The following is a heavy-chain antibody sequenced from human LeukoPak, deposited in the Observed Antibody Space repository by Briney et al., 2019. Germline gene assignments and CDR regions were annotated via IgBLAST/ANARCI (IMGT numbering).Heavy chain of an antibody. Sequence: EPSETLSLTCTVSGGSISSYYWSWVRQPPGRGLEWIGYIYYSGSTNYNPSLKSRVTISVDTSKNQFSLKLSSVTAADTAVYYCARDDKAAGTSWFDPWGQGTLVTVSS. J-gene: IGHJ5*02. CDR3: ARDDKAAGTSWFDP. CDR1: GGSISSYY. D-gene: IGHD6-13*01. V-gene: IGHV4-59*01. CDR2: IYYSGST.